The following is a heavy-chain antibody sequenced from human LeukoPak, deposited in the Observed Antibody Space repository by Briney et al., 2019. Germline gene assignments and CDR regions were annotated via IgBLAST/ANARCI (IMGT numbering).Heavy chain of an antibody. CDR3: ARDGYSSSPPR. Sequence: PSETLSLTCTVSGGSISSYYWSWIRQPPGKGLEWIGYIYYSGSTNYNPSLKSRVTMSVDTSKNQFSLKLSSVTAADTAVYYCARDGYSSSPPRWGQGTLVTVSS. V-gene: IGHV4-59*12. D-gene: IGHD6-6*01. CDR1: GGSISSYY. CDR2: IYYSGST. J-gene: IGHJ4*02.